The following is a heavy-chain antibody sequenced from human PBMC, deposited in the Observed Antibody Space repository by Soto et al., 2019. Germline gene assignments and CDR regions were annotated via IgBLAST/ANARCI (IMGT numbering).Heavy chain of an antibody. CDR2: ISSSSSYI. Sequence: VQLVESGGGLVKPGGSLRLSCAASGFTFSSYSMNWVRQAPGKGLEWVSSISSSSSYIYYADSVKGRFTISRDNAKNSLYLQMNSLRAEDTAVYYCASNHYDYIWGSYRPYYFDYWGQGTLVTVSS. J-gene: IGHJ4*02. CDR3: ASNHYDYIWGSYRPYYFDY. D-gene: IGHD3-16*02. CDR1: GFTFSSYS. V-gene: IGHV3-21*01.